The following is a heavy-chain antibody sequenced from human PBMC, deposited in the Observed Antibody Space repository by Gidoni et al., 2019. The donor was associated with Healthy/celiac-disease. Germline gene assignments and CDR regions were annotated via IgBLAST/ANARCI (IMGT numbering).Heavy chain of an antibody. D-gene: IGHD1-26*01. J-gene: IGHJ4*02. CDR1: GGSISSSSYY. CDR3: ARQGTRYSGSQGVY. Sequence: QLQLQESGPGLVKPSETLSLTCTVSGGSISSSSYYWGWIRQPPGKGLEWIGSIYYSGSTYYHPSLKSRVTISVDTSKNQFSLKLSSVTAADTAVYYCARQGTRYSGSQGVYWGQGTLVTVSS. CDR2: IYYSGST. V-gene: IGHV4-39*01.